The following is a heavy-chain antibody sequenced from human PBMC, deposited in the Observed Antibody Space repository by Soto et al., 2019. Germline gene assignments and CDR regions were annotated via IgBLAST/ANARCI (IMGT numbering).Heavy chain of an antibody. CDR3: AKGRYTNRYDFDY. J-gene: IGHJ4*02. D-gene: IGHD1-20*01. CDR1: GFSFSSYV. CDR2: ISGVGGST. Sequence: EVQLLESGGGLVQPGGSLRLSCAASGFSFSSYVMSWVRQAPGKGLEWVSAISGVGGSTSYADSVKGRFTISRDNSKSTLYLQLNSLGAEDTAVYYCAKGRYTNRYDFDYWGQGTLVTVSS. V-gene: IGHV3-23*01.